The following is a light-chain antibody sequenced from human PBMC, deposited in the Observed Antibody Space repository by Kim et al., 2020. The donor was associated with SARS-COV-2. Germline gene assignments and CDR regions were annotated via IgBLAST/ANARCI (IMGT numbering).Light chain of an antibody. J-gene: IGLJ2*01. CDR1: SLRSYY. CDR2: GRN. Sequence: SSELTQDPAVSVALGQTVRITCQGDSLRSYYASWYQQKPGQAPVLVIYGRNNRPSGIPDRFSGSTLGNTASLTITGAQAEDEADYYCKSRDSSGNVVFGGGTQLTVL. CDR3: KSRDSSGNVV. V-gene: IGLV3-19*01.